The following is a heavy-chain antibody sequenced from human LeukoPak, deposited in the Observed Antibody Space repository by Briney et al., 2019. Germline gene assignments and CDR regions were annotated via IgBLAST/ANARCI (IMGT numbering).Heavy chain of an antibody. Sequence: SETLSLTCTVSGGSISSYYWSWIRQPPGKGLEWIGYIYYGGGTNYNPSLKSRVTISVDTSKNQFSLKLSSVTAADTAVYYCARALYYYDSSSYWYFDLWGRGTLVTVSS. CDR1: GGSISSYY. CDR3: ARALYYYDSSSYWYFDL. J-gene: IGHJ2*01. V-gene: IGHV4-59*01. CDR2: IYYGGGT. D-gene: IGHD3-22*01.